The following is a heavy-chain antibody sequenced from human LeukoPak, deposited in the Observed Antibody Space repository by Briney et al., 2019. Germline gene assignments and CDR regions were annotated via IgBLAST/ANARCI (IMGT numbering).Heavy chain of an antibody. CDR1: GYTFTGYY. CDR3: TRGDY. Sequence: ASVKVSCKASGYTFTGYYMHWVRQAPGQGLEWMGWINPNSGGTNYAQKFQGRVTMTRDTSISTAFMELSSLKSEDSAIYYCTRGDYWGQGTPVTVSS. CDR2: INPNSGGT. V-gene: IGHV1-2*02. J-gene: IGHJ4*02.